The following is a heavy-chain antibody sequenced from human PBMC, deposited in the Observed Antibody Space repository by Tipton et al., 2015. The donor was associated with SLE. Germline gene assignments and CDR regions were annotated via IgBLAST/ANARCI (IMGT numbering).Heavy chain of an antibody. CDR3: ARGGIVVVPAAMDY. CDR1: GFTFSSYS. V-gene: IGHV3-48*01. Sequence: GSLRLSCAASGFTFSSYSMNWVRQAPGKGLEWVSYISSSSSTIYYADSVKGRFTISRDNAKNSLYLQMNSLRAEDTAVYYCARGGIVVVPAAMDYWGQGTLVTVSS. CDR2: ISSSSSTI. J-gene: IGHJ4*02. D-gene: IGHD2-2*01.